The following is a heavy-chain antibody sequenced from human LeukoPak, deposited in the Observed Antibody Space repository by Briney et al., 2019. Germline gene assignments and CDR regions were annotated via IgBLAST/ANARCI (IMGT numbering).Heavy chain of an antibody. Sequence: SETLSLTCAVYGGSFSGYYWSWIRQPPGKGLEWIGEINHSGSTNYNPSLKSRVTISVDTSKKQFSLKLSSVTAADTAVYYCARGIAAVYYYYYYMDVWGKGTTVTVSS. CDR1: GGSFSGYY. V-gene: IGHV4-34*01. CDR2: INHSGST. J-gene: IGHJ6*03. D-gene: IGHD6-13*01. CDR3: ARGIAAVYYYYYYMDV.